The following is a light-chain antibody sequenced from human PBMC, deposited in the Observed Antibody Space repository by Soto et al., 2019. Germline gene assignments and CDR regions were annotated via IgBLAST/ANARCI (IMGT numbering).Light chain of an antibody. J-gene: IGKJ5*01. CDR2: GAS. V-gene: IGKV3-20*01. CDR1: HSVSSSY. CDR3: QQYGSSPPST. Sequence: EIVLTQSPGTLSLSPGERATLSCRASHSVSSSYLAWYQQKPGQAPRLLIYGASSRATGIPDTFSGSGSVTDLTLTISRLEPEDFAVYYCQQYGSSPPSTFGQGTRLEIK.